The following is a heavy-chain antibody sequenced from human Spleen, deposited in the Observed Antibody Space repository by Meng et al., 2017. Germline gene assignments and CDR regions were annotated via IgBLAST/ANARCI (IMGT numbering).Heavy chain of an antibody. Sequence: QVRLQQWGAGLLKPSETLSLTCVVSGGSFSDYYWSWIRQPPGKGLEWIGYIYYSGSTYYNPSLKSRVTISVDTSKNQFSLKLSSVTAADTAVYYCASVSNTADLHGDYWGQGTLVTVSS. CDR2: IYYSGST. CDR1: GGSFSDYY. J-gene: IGHJ4*02. CDR3: ASVSNTADLHGDY. D-gene: IGHD5-18*01. V-gene: IGHV4-59*06.